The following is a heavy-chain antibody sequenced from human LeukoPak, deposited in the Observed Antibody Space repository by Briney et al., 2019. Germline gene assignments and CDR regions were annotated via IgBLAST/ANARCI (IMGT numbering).Heavy chain of an antibody. D-gene: IGHD3-16*01. CDR1: GFAFSGHW. CDR3: AYTNHLTY. J-gene: IGHJ4*02. CDR2: INTDGRIT. Sequence: PGGSLRLSCAASGFAFSGHWMHWGRQAPGKGLVWVSRINTDGRITTYAASVKGRSTISRDNAKNTLYLQMNYVRAGDTAIYYCAYTNHLTYWGQGTLVTVSS. V-gene: IGHV3-74*01.